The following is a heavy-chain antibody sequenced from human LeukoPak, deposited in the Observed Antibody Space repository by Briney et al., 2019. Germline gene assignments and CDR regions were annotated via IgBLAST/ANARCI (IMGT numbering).Heavy chain of an antibody. D-gene: IGHD2-21*02. CDR2: INHSGST. Sequence: SETLSLTCAVYGGSFSGYYWSWIRQPPGKGLEWIGEINHSGSTNYNPSLKGRVTTSVDTSKNQFSLKLSSVTAADTAVYYCARGGVTLTYWGQGTLVTVSS. CDR1: GGSFSGYY. J-gene: IGHJ4*02. V-gene: IGHV4-34*01. CDR3: ARGGVTLTY.